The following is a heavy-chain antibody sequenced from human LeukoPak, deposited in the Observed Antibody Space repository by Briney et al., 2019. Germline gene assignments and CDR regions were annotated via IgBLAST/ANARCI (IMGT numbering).Heavy chain of an antibody. D-gene: IGHD2-15*01. CDR3: ARAPSGCGGTCAFDY. V-gene: IGHV4-59*12. J-gene: IGHJ4*02. Sequence: SETLSLTCTVSGGSISSYYWSWIRQPPGKGLEWIGYIYYSGSTNYNPSLKSRVTISVDTSKNQFSLKLSSVTAADTAVYFCARAPSGCGGTCAFDYWGQGTLVTVSS. CDR2: IYYSGST. CDR1: GGSISSYY.